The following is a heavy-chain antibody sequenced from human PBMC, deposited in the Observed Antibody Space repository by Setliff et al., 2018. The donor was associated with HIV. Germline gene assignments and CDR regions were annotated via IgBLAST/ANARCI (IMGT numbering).Heavy chain of an antibody. J-gene: IGHJ3*02. Sequence: ASVKVSCKASGYTFTYYAMNWVRQAPGQGLEWMGWINTNTGNPTYAQDFTGRFVFSLDTSVSTAYLQISSLKAEDTAVYYCARGNVVAPAAMPGDIWGQGTVVTVSS. V-gene: IGHV7-4-1*02. CDR2: INTNTGNP. D-gene: IGHD2-2*01. CDR3: ARGNVVAPAAMPGDI. CDR1: GYTFTYYA.